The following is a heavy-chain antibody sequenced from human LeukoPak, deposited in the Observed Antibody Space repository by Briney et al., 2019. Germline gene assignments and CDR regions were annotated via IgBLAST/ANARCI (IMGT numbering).Heavy chain of an antibody. V-gene: IGHV4-59*01. D-gene: IGHD1-26*01. Sequence: SETLSLTCTVSGGSISSYYWSWIRQPPGKGLEWIGYIYYSGSTNYNPSLKSRVTISVDTSKNQFSLKLSSVTAADTAAYYCARDPAGGISGISSYWYFDLWGRGTLVTVSS. CDR1: GGSISSYY. CDR2: IYYSGST. CDR3: ARDPAGGISGISSYWYFDL. J-gene: IGHJ2*01.